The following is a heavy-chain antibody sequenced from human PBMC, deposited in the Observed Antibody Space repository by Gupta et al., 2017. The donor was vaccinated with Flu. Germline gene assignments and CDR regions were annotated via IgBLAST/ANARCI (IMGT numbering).Heavy chain of an antibody. V-gene: IGHV1-69*01. CDR2: IIPLSSTM. J-gene: IGHJ4*02. CDR1: GGTLNNYA. D-gene: IGHD3-10*01. Sequence: QVQLVQSGAEVKTPGSSVRVSCKASGGTLNNYAVSWVRQAPGQGLEWMGGIIPLSSTMRSAQKFQGRVTLTADESTSTVYMELSSLTSADTAIYYCARGLTMVRGVIYVATFDYWGQGTLVTVSA. CDR3: ARGLTMVRGVIYVATFDY.